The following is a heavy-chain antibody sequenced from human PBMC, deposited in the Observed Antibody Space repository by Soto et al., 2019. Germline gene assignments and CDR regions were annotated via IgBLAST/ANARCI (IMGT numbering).Heavy chain of an antibody. D-gene: IGHD2-15*01. CDR3: ARAGGGSCYSLWRGDCSVPFDY. CDR2: IYYSGST. J-gene: IGHJ4*02. Sequence: QVQLQESGPGLVKPSQTLSLTCTVSGDSISSGGYYWSWIRQHPGKGLEWIGYIYYSGSTFYNPSLQSRVTISVDTSKNQFSLKLSSVTAADTAVYYCARAGGGSCYSLWRGDCSVPFDYWGQGTLVTVSS. CDR1: GDSISSGGYY. V-gene: IGHV4-31*03.